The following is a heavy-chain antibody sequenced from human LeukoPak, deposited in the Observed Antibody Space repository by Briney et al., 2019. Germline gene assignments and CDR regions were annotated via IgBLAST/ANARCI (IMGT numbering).Heavy chain of an antibody. CDR3: GKTTVGYSRGQKPAWPVDF. J-gene: IGHJ4*02. V-gene: IGHV3-23*01. CDR1: GFTFGSHA. D-gene: IGHD5-18*01. CDR2: IFGSGGSP. Sequence: GGSLRLSCEASGFTFGSHAMYWVRQAPGKGLEWVAGIFGSGGSPHYADSVKGRFTISRDNPRNTVYLQINSLRDDDTAVYYCGKTTVGYSRGQKPAWPVDFWGQGTLVTVSS.